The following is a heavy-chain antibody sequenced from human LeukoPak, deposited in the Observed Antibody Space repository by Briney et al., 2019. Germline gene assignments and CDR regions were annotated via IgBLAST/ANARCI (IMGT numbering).Heavy chain of an antibody. CDR1: GGSISSYY. J-gene: IGHJ4*02. CDR2: IYYSGST. V-gene: IGHV4-59*01. Sequence: SETLSLTCTVSGGSISSYYWSWIRQPPGKGLEWIGYIYYSGSTNYNPSLMSRVPISVDTSKNQFSLKLSSVTAADTAVYYCASSAPPYYYDSSGYYFGYWGQGTLVTVSS. D-gene: IGHD3-22*01. CDR3: ASSAPPYYYDSSGYYFGY.